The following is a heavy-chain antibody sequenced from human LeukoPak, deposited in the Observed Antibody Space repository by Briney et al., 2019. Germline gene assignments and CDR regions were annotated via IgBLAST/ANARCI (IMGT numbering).Heavy chain of an antibody. Sequence: PGRSLRLSCAASGFTFSSYGMHWVRQAPGKGLEWVAVISYDGSNKYYADSVKGRFTISRDNSKNTLYLQMNSLRAEDTAVYYCAKVSSGTYSSGWFFDYWGQGTLVTVSS. CDR3: AKVSSGTYSSGWFFDY. J-gene: IGHJ4*02. CDR1: GFTFSSYG. V-gene: IGHV3-30*18. D-gene: IGHD6-19*01. CDR2: ISYDGSNK.